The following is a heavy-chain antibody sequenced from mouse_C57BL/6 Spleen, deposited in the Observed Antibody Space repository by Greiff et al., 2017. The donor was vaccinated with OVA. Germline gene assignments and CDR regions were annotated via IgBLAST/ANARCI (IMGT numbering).Heavy chain of an antibody. V-gene: IGHV1-64*01. CDR1: GYTFTSYW. CDR3: ARYYGSRGYYFDY. Sequence: QVQLQQPGAELVKPGASVKLSCKASGYTFTSYWMHWVKQRPGQGLEWIGMIHPNSGSTNYNEKFKSKATLTVDKSSSTAYMQLSSLTSEDSAVYYCARYYGSRGYYFDYWGQGTTLTVSS. CDR2: IHPNSGST. D-gene: IGHD1-1*01. J-gene: IGHJ2*01.